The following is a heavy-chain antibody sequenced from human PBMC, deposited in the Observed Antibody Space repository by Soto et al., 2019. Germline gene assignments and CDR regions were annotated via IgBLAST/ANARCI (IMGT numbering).Heavy chain of an antibody. Sequence: QVQLQESGPGLVKPSQTLSLTCTVSGGSISSGGYYWSWIRQHPGKGLEWIGYIYYSGSTYYNPSLKRRVTISVDTSKNQFSLKLSSVTAADTAVYYCARGAPAYGWFDPWGQGTLVTVSS. CDR2: IYYSGST. J-gene: IGHJ5*02. CDR3: ARGAPAYGWFDP. V-gene: IGHV4-31*03. CDR1: GGSISSGGYY. D-gene: IGHD2-21*01.